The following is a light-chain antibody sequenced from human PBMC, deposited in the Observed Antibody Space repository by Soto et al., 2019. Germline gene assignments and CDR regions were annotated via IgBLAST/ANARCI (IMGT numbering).Light chain of an antibody. V-gene: IGKV3-20*01. CDR2: AAS. J-gene: IGKJ5*01. CDR3: QHYGNSPIT. Sequence: IVLTQSPGTLSLSPGERATLSCRASQSVSSGYLAWNQQKPGQAPRLLIYAASNRAPGIPDRFSGSGSGTDFTLTISRLEPEDFAVYYCQHYGNSPITFGHGTRLEI. CDR1: QSVSSGY.